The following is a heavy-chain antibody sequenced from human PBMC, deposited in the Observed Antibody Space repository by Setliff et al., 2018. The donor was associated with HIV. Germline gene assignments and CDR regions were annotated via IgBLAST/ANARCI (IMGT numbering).Heavy chain of an antibody. D-gene: IGHD6-6*01. Sequence: GGSLRLSCAASGFTFSTYWMIWVRQAPGKGLEWVAKIKQDGSEKYYVDSVKGRFTISRDNAKNSLYLQMNSLRAEDTAVYYCARDQIAARPFDYWGQGTLVTV. CDR2: IKQDGSEK. J-gene: IGHJ4*02. CDR1: GFTFSTYW. CDR3: ARDQIAARPFDY. V-gene: IGHV3-7*01.